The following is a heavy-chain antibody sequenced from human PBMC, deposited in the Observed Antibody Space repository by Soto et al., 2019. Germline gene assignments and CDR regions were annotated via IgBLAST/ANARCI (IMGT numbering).Heavy chain of an antibody. CDR3: ARDSSLVVGPSGGWFDS. D-gene: IGHD1-26*01. CDR1: GFTFSDYY. Sequence: QVQLVEARGSLVKPGGSLRLSCAASGFTFSDYYMTWIRQAPGKGLEWVAYISNSGSTIYYADSVQGRFIISRDNTKSSVHLQMNILRAEDTAVYYCARDSSLVVGPSGGWFDSWGQGTLVTVSS. CDR2: ISNSGSTI. V-gene: IGHV3-11*01. J-gene: IGHJ5*01.